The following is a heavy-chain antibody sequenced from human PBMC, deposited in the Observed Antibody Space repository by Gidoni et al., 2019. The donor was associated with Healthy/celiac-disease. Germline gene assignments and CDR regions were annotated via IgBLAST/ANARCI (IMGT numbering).Heavy chain of an antibody. CDR1: GDSVSRNSAA. J-gene: IGHJ6*02. CDR3: ARDLVVVVVAATKGSYGMDV. D-gene: IGHD2-15*01. Sequence: QVQLQQSGPGLVKPSQTLSLTCAISGDSVSRNSAAWNWIRQSPSRGLEWLGRTYYRSKWYNDYAVSVKSRITINPDTSKNQFSLQLNSVTPEDTAVYYCARDLVVVVVAATKGSYGMDVWGQGTTVTVSS. CDR2: TYYRSKWYN. V-gene: IGHV6-1*01.